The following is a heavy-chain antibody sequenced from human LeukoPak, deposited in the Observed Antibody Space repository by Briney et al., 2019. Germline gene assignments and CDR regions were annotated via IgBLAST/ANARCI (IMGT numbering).Heavy chain of an antibody. V-gene: IGHV3-30-3*01. CDR1: GFTFSSYA. CDR2: ISYDGSNK. D-gene: IGHD2-21*01. J-gene: IGHJ4*02. CDR3: ARGGGYCGDDCYGIDY. Sequence: GGSLRLSCAASGFTFSSYAMHCVRQAPGKGLEWVAVISYDGSNKYYADSVKGRFTISRDNSKNTLYLQMNSLRAEDTAVYYCARGGGYCGDDCYGIDYWGQGTLVTVSS.